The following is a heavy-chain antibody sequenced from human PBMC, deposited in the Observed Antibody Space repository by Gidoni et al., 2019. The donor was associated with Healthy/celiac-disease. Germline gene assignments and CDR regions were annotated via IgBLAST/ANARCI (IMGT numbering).Heavy chain of an antibody. J-gene: IGHJ4*02. CDR1: GFTFSNAW. Sequence: EVQLVESGGGLVKPGGSLRLSCAASGFTFSNAWMIWVRQAPGKGLEWVGRIKSKTDGGTTDYAAPVKGRFTISRDDSKNTLYLQMNSLKTEDTAVYYCTTDLTDSSSSDDYWGQGTLVTVSS. CDR2: IKSKTDGGTT. V-gene: IGHV3-15*01. CDR3: TTDLTDSSSSDDY. D-gene: IGHD6-6*01.